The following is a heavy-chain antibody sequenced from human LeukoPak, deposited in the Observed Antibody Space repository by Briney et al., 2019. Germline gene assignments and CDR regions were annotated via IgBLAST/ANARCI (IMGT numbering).Heavy chain of an antibody. D-gene: IGHD3-10*01. Sequence: PGGSLRLSCAASGFTVSGNYMSWVRQAPGKGLEWLSVIHRGGNTYYADSLKGRFTISRDSSKNTVFLQMDSLRAEDTAVYYCARDPGYGLGVDYGDYWGQGTLVTVSS. V-gene: IGHV3-66*01. J-gene: IGHJ4*02. CDR3: ARDPGYGLGVDYGDY. CDR2: IHRGGNT. CDR1: GFTVSGNY.